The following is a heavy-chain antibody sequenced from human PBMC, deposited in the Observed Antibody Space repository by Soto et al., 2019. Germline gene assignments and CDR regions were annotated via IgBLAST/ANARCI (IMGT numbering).Heavy chain of an antibody. V-gene: IGHV2-70*01. CDR1: GGSISSGGYS. D-gene: IGHD6-13*01. Sequence: TLSLTCAVSGGSISSGGYSWSWIRQPPGKALEWLALIDWDDDKYYSTSLKTRLTISKDTSKNQVVLTMTNMDPVDTATYNCARSRLIAAAGTGFDYWGQGTLVTVSS. CDR3: ARSRLIAAAGTGFDY. CDR2: IDWDDDK. J-gene: IGHJ4*02.